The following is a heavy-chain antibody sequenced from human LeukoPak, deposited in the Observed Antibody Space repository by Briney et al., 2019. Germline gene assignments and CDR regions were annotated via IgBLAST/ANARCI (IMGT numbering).Heavy chain of an antibody. CDR1: GYTFTGYY. Sequence: ASVNVSCTASGYTFTGYYIHWVRQAPGQGLEWMGWINPNSGGTNYTQKFQGRVTMTRDTSISTAYMELSRLRSDDTAVYYCARDYYDSRSDEDWGQGTLVTVSS. CDR2: INPNSGGT. D-gene: IGHD3-22*01. J-gene: IGHJ4*02. V-gene: IGHV1-2*02. CDR3: ARDYYDSRSDED.